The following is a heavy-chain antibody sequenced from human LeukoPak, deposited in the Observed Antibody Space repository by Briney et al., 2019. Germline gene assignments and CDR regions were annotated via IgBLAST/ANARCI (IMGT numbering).Heavy chain of an antibody. CDR1: GVTFRRYQ. Sequence: PGSPETLLCTLSGVTFRRYQFPLPRHASNKALDLLTMISYDGSYTSYGDSVKGRFTVSRDNSQNTLYLQMNGLRAEETALYYCARDHSAMPSYWGQGTLVTVSS. CDR2: ISYDGSYT. J-gene: IGHJ4*02. CDR3: ARDHSAMPSY. D-gene: IGHD2-2*01. V-gene: IGHV3-30*03.